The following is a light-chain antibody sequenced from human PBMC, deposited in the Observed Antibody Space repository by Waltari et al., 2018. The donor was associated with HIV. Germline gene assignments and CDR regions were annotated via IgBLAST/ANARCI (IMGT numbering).Light chain of an antibody. J-gene: IGLJ3*02. CDR2: NSI. Sequence: QTVVTQESSLSVSPGGTVTLNCGLSSGSVSGRSSPRWYQQTPGQAPRTLIYNSIPLSSGFPDRFSGSILWNKAALTISAAQADDYCDYQCVLYVGSGIWVFGGWTKLTVL. CDR3: VLYVGSGIWV. CDR1: SGSVSGRSS. V-gene: IGLV8-61*01.